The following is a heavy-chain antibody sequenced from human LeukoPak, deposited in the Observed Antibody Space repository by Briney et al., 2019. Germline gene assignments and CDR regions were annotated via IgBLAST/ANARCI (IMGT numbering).Heavy chain of an antibody. Sequence: GGSLRLSCAASGFTFSSYGMHWVRQAPGEGLEWVAVIWYDGTNKYYPDSVKGRFTISRDNSKNTLYLQMNSLRAEDTAVYYCAKDGGYCSGGSCYYFDYWGQGTLVTVSS. D-gene: IGHD2-15*01. J-gene: IGHJ4*02. CDR3: AKDGGYCSGGSCYYFDY. CDR2: IWYDGTNK. CDR1: GFTFSSYG. V-gene: IGHV3-30*02.